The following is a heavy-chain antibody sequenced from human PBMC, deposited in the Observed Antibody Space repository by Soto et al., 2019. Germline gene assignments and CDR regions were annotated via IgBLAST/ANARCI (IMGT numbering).Heavy chain of an antibody. CDR2: IKSDGSGT. CDR3: LRGDGDHCDGNGYLGRH. CDR1: GFTFSSYW. J-gene: IGHJ4*02. Sequence: EVQLVESGGGLVQLGRSLRLSCAASGFTFSSYWMHWVRQVPGKGLVWVSRIKSDGSGTYYAGSVEGRFTISRDNAQNTLYLQMNRLRAEDTAVYYCLRGDGDHCDGNGYLGRHWGQGTLVTVSS. D-gene: IGHD5-18*01. V-gene: IGHV3-74*01.